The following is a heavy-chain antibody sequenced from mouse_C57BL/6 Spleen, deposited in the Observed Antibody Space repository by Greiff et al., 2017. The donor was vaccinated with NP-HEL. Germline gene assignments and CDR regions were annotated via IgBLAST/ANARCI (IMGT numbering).Heavy chain of an antibody. Sequence: VQLQQSGAELARPGASVKLSCKASGYTFTSYGISWVKQRTGQGLEWIGEIYPRSGNTYYTEKFKGKATLTADKSSSTAYMELRSLTSEDSAVYFCARVEINLLSFAYWGQGTLVTVSA. CDR1: GYTFTSYG. D-gene: IGHD2-1*01. CDR3: ARVEINLLSFAY. J-gene: IGHJ3*01. V-gene: IGHV1-81*01. CDR2: IYPRSGNT.